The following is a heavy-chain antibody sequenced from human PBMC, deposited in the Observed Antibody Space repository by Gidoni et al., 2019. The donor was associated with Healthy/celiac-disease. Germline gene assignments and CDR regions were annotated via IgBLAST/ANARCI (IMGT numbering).Heavy chain of an antibody. Sequence: QVQLVESGGGVVQPGRSLRLSCAASGFTFRSYGMHWVRQAPGKGLEWVVVIWYDGSNKYYADSVKGRFTISRDNSKNTLYLQMNSLRAEDTAVYYCARDFALTIFGVVTDYGMDVWGQGTTVTVSS. CDR2: IWYDGSNK. J-gene: IGHJ6*02. V-gene: IGHV3-33*01. CDR3: ARDFALTIFGVVTDYGMDV. D-gene: IGHD3-3*01. CDR1: GFTFRSYG.